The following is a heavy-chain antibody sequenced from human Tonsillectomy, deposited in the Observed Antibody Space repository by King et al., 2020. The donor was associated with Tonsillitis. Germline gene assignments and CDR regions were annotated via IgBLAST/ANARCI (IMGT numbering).Heavy chain of an antibody. J-gene: IGHJ4*02. D-gene: IGHD6-19*01. Sequence: VQLVESGGGLVQPGGSLRLSCAASGFTFSNYAMSWVRQAPGKGLEWVSVISGSGGNTYHTDYVKGRFTIPRDNSKNTLYLQLNSLRAEDTAVYYCAKNLGGWRYFDSWGQGTLVTVSS. CDR1: GFTFSNYA. V-gene: IGHV3-23*04. CDR3: AKNLGGWRYFDS. CDR2: ISGSGGNT.